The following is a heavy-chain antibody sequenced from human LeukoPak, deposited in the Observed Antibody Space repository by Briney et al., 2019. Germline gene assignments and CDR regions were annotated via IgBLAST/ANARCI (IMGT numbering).Heavy chain of an antibody. D-gene: IGHD6-19*01. Sequence: SETLSLTCTVSGGSISTYYWSWIRQPPGKGLEWIGYIYYSGSTKYNPSLKSRVTMSVDTSKNQFSLKLSSVTAADTAVYYCASSTSGWHDYWGQGTLVTASS. CDR1: GGSISTYY. V-gene: IGHV4-59*01. CDR2: IYYSGST. J-gene: IGHJ4*02. CDR3: ASSTSGWHDY.